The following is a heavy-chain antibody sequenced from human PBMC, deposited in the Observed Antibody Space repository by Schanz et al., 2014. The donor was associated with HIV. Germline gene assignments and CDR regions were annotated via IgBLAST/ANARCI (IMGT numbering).Heavy chain of an antibody. V-gene: IGHV3-30*14. CDR2: ISFDESNV. J-gene: IGHJ4*02. Sequence: VQLLESGGGLVQPGGSLRLSCAASGFTFVNYAMNWVRQAPGKGLEWVAVISFDESNVYYADSVKGRFTISRENAKNSLYLQMNSLRAGDTAVYYCATAAVTDYSDNWGQGTLVTVSS. D-gene: IGHD4-17*01. CDR1: GFTFVNYA. CDR3: ATAAVTDYSDN.